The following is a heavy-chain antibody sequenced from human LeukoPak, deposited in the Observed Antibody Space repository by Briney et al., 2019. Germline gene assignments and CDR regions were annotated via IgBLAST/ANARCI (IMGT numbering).Heavy chain of an antibody. Sequence: SGGSLRLSCAASGFTFSTYAMHWVRQAPGKGLEWVSSISDSGTSTFYADPVKGRFTISRDNSKNTLYLQMNSLRVEDTALYYCAEEVGNTYPTFDSWGQGTLVTVSS. D-gene: IGHD1-26*01. CDR2: ISDSGTST. CDR3: AEEVGNTYPTFDS. J-gene: IGHJ4*02. V-gene: IGHV3-23*01. CDR1: GFTFSTYA.